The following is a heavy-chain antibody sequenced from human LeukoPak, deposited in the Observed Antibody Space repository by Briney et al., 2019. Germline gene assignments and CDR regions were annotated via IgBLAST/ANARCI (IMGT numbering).Heavy chain of an antibody. CDR2: IIPIFGTA. J-gene: IGHJ4*02. D-gene: IGHD3-22*01. V-gene: IGHV1-69*06. Sequence: SVKVSCKASGYTFTGYYMHWVRQAPGQGLEWMGGIIPIFGTANYAQKFQGRVTITADKSTSTAYMELSSLRSEDTAVYYCAGGVNYYDSSGYFYWGQGTLVTVSS. CDR1: GYTFTGYY. CDR3: AGGVNYYDSSGYFY.